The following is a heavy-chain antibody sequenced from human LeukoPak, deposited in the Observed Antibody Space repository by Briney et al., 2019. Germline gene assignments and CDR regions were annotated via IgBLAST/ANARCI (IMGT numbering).Heavy chain of an antibody. J-gene: IGHJ4*02. Sequence: SVKVSCKASGYTFTSYDINWVRQAPGQGLEWMGRIIPILGIANYAQKFQGRVTITADKSTSTAYMELSSLRSEDTAVYYCARDSGSYIKYYFDYWGQGTLVTVSS. CDR3: ARDSGSYIKYYFDY. CDR1: GYTFTSYD. CDR2: IIPILGIA. D-gene: IGHD1-26*01. V-gene: IGHV1-69*04.